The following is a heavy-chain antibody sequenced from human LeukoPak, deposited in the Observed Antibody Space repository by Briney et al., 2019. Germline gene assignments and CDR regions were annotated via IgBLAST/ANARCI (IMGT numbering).Heavy chain of an antibody. CDR1: GGSISSSSYY. CDR2: IYYSGST. V-gene: IGHV4-39*01. CDR3: ACYSGSWYLGRIYFDY. J-gene: IGHJ4*02. D-gene: IGHD6-13*01. Sequence: SETLSLTCTVSGGSISSSSYYWGWIRQPPGKGLEWIGSIYYSGSTYYNPSLKSRVTISVDTSKNQFSLKLSSVTAADTAVYYCACYSGSWYLGRIYFDYWGQGTLVTVSS.